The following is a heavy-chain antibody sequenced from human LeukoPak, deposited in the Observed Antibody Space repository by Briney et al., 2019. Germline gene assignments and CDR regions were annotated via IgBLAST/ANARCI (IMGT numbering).Heavy chain of an antibody. CDR3: ARDRDTYFDY. CDR2: ISYDGSNK. J-gene: IGHJ4*02. Sequence: GGSLRLSCAASGFTFDDYAMHWVRQAPGKGLEWVAVISYDGSNKYYADSVKGRFTISRDNPKNTLYLQMNSLRAEDTAVYYCARDRDTYFDYWGQGTLVTVSS. V-gene: IGHV3-30-3*01. CDR1: GFTFDDYA.